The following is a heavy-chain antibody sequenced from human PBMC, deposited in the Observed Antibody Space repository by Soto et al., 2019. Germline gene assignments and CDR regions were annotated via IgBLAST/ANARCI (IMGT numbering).Heavy chain of an antibody. Sequence: PSETLSLTCTVSGDSISSDYWSWIRQPAGKGLEWIGRVYIGGETNYNPSLKSRLTMSLDTSKRQFSLKLSSVTAADTAVYHCARGRQAVGLEFWGLGTLVTVCS. CDR3: ARGRQAVGLEF. D-gene: IGHD1-26*01. J-gene: IGHJ4*02. CDR1: GDSISSDY. V-gene: IGHV4-4*07. CDR2: VYIGGET.